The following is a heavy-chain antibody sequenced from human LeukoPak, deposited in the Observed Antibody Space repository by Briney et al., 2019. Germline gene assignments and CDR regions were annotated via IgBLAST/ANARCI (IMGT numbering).Heavy chain of an antibody. Sequence: GESLKISCKGSGYSFTNYWIGWGRQMPGKGREWMGIVFPGDSDTRYGPSVQVHFTISADKSLNTAYLQWSSLKASDTAMYYCASMYYYGSGSAFDIWGQGTMVTVSS. V-gene: IGHV5-51*01. D-gene: IGHD3-10*01. CDR1: GYSFTNYW. CDR2: VFPGDSDT. CDR3: ASMYYYGSGSAFDI. J-gene: IGHJ3*02.